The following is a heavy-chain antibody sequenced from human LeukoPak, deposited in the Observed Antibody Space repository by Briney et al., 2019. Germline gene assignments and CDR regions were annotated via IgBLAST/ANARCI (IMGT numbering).Heavy chain of an antibody. CDR3: ARGPRFAIRMIVVVTKGHFDY. CDR2: ISSSSRYI. V-gene: IGHV3-21*01. J-gene: IGHJ4*02. CDR1: GFTFSSYG. D-gene: IGHD3-22*01. Sequence: GGSLRLSCAASGFTFSSYGMSWVRQAPGKGLEWVSSISSSSRYIYYADSVKGRFTISRDNSKNTVYLQMSSLRAEDTAVYYCARGPRFAIRMIVVVTKGHFDYWGQGTLVTVSS.